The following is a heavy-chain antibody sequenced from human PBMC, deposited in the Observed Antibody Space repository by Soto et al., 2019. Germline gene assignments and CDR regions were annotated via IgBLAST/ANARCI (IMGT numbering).Heavy chain of an antibody. V-gene: IGHV1-69*13. CDR3: ARGPDYGSGFYYYYGMDV. CDR1: GCILSSYA. D-gene: IGHD3-10*01. Sequence: VKVDCKASGCILSSYAMSWVRAAAGQGLEWMGGIIPIFGTANYAQKFQGRVTITADESTSTAYMELSSLRSEDTAVYYCARGPDYGSGFYYYYGMDVWGQGTTVPSP. J-gene: IGHJ6*02. CDR2: IIPIFGTA.